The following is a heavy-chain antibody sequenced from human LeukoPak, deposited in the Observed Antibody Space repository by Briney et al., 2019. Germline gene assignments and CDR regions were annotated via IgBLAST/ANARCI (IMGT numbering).Heavy chain of an antibody. CDR2: IYYSGST. CDR1: GGSISSSSYY. D-gene: IGHD2-2*01. V-gene: IGHV4-39*07. Sequence: SETLSLTCTVSGGSISSSSYYWGWIRQPPGKGLEWIGSIYYSGSTYYNPSLKSRVTISVDTSKNQFSLKLSSVTAADTAVYYCARRMGNIVVVPAARNIWFDPWGQGTLVTVSS. J-gene: IGHJ5*02. CDR3: ARRMGNIVVVPAARNIWFDP.